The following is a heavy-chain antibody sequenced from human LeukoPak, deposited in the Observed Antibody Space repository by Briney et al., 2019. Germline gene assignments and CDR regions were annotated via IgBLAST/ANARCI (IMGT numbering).Heavy chain of an antibody. CDR1: GFSFSSYW. Sequence: GGSLRLSCAASGFSFSSYWMNWVRQAPGKGLEWVANIKQDGSEKYYVDSVKGRFTISTDNAKNSLYLQMNSLRGEDTAVYYCARTKANYDFWSGYFTGASRGTAFDYWGQGTLVTVAS. V-gene: IGHV3-7*01. CDR2: IKQDGSEK. CDR3: ARTKANYDFWSGYFTGASRGTAFDY. J-gene: IGHJ4*02. D-gene: IGHD3-3*01.